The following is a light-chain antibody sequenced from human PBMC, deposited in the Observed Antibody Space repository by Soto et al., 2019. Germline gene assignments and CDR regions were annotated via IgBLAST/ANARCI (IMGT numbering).Light chain of an antibody. J-gene: IGKJ1*01. Sequence: EIMLTQSPATLSSSPMEIGRRAFMVSQAVGVRLAWYQHKPGQAPRLIIYEASNRAAGIPARFSGSGSGTEFTLIISSLQSQDSAVYYCEQYGSSPRTFGQGTKVDIK. CDR2: EAS. CDR1: QAVGVR. CDR3: EQYGSSPRT. V-gene: IGKV3D-11*03.